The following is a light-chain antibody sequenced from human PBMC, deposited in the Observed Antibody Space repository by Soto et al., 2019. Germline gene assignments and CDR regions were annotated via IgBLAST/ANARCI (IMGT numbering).Light chain of an antibody. J-gene: IGKJ1*01. Sequence: IVLTKSPDTLSLSSGERATLSCRDSRCVTSQLAWYQQIPGQAPRLIIHGASSRATGVPDRITGSGSGTDFTLSISRLEPEDFAVDCWQQYGGSTRTFCQGTNVDIK. CDR3: QQYGGSTRT. CDR2: GAS. CDR1: RCVTSQ. V-gene: IGKV3-20*01.